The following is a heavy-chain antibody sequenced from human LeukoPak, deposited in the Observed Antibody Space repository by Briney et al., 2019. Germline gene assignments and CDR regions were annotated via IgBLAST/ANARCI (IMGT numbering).Heavy chain of an antibody. CDR2: TSSSSSYT. J-gene: IGHJ6*03. Sequence: PGGSLRLSCAASGFTFSSYSMNWVRQAPGKGLEWVSSTSSSSSYTYYADSVKGRFTISRDNAKNSLYLQMNSLRAEDTAVYYCARGSWQQEGSYMDVWGKGTTVTVSS. CDR1: GFTFSSYS. V-gene: IGHV3-21*01. CDR3: ARGSWQQEGSYMDV. D-gene: IGHD6-13*01.